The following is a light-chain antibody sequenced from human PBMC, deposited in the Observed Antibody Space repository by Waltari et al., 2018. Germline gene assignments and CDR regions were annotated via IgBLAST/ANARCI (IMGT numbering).Light chain of an antibody. CDR3: GTWDSSLSGAV. Sequence: QSVLTQPPSVSAAPGQRVTISCSGGHSNLGNNYVSWYRQFPGTAPKLLIYEVSGRPSGVPGRFAGSKSGTSATLDITGLQAGDEADYYCGTWDSSLSGAVFGGGTHLTVL. V-gene: IGLV1-51*02. J-gene: IGLJ7*01. CDR1: HSNLGNNY. CDR2: EVS.